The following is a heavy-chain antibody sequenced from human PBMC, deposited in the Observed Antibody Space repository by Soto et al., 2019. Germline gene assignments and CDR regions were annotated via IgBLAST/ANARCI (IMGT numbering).Heavy chain of an antibody. Sequence: ASVKVSCKASGYSFTSYGISWGRQAPGQGLEWMGWISAYNGNTNYAQKLQGRVTMTTDTSTSTAYMELRSLRSDDTAVYYCAIDSNMDSFGQLLGAYWGQGTLVTVSS. CDR1: GYSFTSYG. CDR3: AIDSNMDSFGQLLGAY. CDR2: ISAYNGNT. D-gene: IGHD3-10*01. J-gene: IGHJ4*02. V-gene: IGHV1-18*01.